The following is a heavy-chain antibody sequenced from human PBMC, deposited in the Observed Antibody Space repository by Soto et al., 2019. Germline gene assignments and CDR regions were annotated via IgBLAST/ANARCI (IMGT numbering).Heavy chain of an antibody. V-gene: IGHV1-69*01. CDR2: SIAISGTA. J-gene: IGHJ5*02. CDR1: GGTFSSYA. Sequence: SCKASGGTFSSYAISWVRQAPWKGLECMGGSIAISGTANYAQNFHGRVTINADESTSTAYMKLSSLRSEDTAVYYCARLKAVAGIGNLFDPWGQGTLVTVSS. CDR3: ARLKAVAGIGNLFDP. D-gene: IGHD6-19*01.